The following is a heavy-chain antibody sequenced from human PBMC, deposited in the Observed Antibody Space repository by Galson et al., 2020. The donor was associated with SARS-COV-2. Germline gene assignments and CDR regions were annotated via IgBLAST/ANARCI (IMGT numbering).Heavy chain of an antibody. Sequence: GGSLRLSCTTSGFIFGDHVMHWVRQGPGKGLEWVSRISHDSAVITFADSVQGRISVSRDNAKNTTYLQMHSLSAGDTALYYCVQDFDWALTSWGQGTLVTVSS. CDR2: ISHDSAVI. V-gene: IGHV3-74*01. CDR1: GFIFGDHV. CDR3: VQDFDWALTS. J-gene: IGHJ5*02. D-gene: IGHD3-9*01.